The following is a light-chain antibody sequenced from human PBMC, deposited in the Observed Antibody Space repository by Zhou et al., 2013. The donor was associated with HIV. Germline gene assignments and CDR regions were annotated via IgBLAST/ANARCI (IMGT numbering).Light chain of an antibody. V-gene: IGKV2-24*01. CDR1: QSLVHSDGDTY. Sequence: DIVMTQTALSPPVTLGQPASISCRSSQSLVHSDGDTYLSWLHQRPGQPPRLLISKISNRVSGVPDRFSGSGAGTDFTLKISRVEADDIGVYYCMQGTHWPYSFGQGTKLEIK. CDR2: KIS. J-gene: IGKJ2*03. CDR3: MQGTHWPYS.